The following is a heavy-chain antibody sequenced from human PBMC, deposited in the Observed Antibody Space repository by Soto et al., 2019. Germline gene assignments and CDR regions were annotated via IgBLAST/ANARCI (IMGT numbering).Heavy chain of an antibody. V-gene: IGHV3-33*01. CDR2: IWYDGSNK. CDR1: GFTFSSYG. Sequence: QVQLVESGGGVVQPGRSLRLSCAASGFTFSSYGMHWVRQAPGKGLEWVAVIWYDGSNKYYADSVKGRFTISRHNSKNTLYLQMNSLRAVDTAVYYCARGRGSGSTIDYWGQGTLVTVSS. D-gene: IGHD3-10*01. CDR3: ARGRGSGSTIDY. J-gene: IGHJ4*02.